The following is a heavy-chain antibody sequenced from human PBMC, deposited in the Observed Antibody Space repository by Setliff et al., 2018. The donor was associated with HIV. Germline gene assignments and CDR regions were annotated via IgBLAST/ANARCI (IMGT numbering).Heavy chain of an antibody. CDR1: GFTFNTYT. CDR2: INPRGDSI. V-gene: IGHV3-21*01. Sequence: LRLSCAASGFTFNTYTMNWVRQAPGKGLEWVSSINPRGDSIYYADSVKGRFTISRDNAERSLFLQMSSLRAEDTAVYYCTRRDDYFDYWGQGALVTVSS. CDR3: TRRDDYFDY. J-gene: IGHJ4*02.